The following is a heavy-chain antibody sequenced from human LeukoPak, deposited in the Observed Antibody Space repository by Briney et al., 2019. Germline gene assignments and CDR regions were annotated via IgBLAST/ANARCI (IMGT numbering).Heavy chain of an antibody. Sequence: GGSLRLSCAASGFTVSNNYMNWVRQAPGKGLEWVSIIYSGGTTNYADSVEGRFTISRDDSKNTLYLQMNSLRAEDTAVYYCARDIRRDDDWGQGTLVTVSS. CDR2: IYSGGTT. J-gene: IGHJ4*02. D-gene: IGHD1-14*01. CDR3: ARDIRRDDD. CDR1: GFTVSNNY. V-gene: IGHV3-66*01.